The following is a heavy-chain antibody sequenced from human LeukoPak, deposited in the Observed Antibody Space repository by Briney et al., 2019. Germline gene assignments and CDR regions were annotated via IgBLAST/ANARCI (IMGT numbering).Heavy chain of an antibody. V-gene: IGHV1-69*05. CDR1: GGTFSSYA. CDR3: AREGYVTRYNTHWFDP. Sequence: SVKVSCKASGGTFSSYAISWVRQAPGQGLEWMGRIIPIFGTANYAQKFQGRVTITTDESTSTAYMELSSLRSEDTAVYYCAREGYVTRYNTHWFDPWGQGTLVTVS. CDR2: IIPIFGTA. J-gene: IGHJ5*02. D-gene: IGHD4-23*01.